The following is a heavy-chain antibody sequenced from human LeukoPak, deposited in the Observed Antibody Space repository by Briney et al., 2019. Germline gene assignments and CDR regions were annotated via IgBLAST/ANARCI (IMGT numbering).Heavy chain of an antibody. D-gene: IGHD3-9*01. CDR1: DGSINSFY. CDR3: ARVTGYMVEDFFDY. Sequence: PSETLSLTCTVSDGSINSFYWSWIRQPPGKGLEWIGYIYYSGSTNYNPSLKSRVTISVDTSKNQFSLKLRYVTAADTAVYYCARVTGYMVEDFFDYWGQGTLVTVSS. CDR2: IYYSGST. J-gene: IGHJ4*02. V-gene: IGHV4-59*01.